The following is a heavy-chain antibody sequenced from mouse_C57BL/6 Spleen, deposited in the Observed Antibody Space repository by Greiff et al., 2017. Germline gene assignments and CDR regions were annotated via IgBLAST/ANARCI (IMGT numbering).Heavy chain of an antibody. D-gene: IGHD1-1*01. Sequence: VKLVESGPGLVQPSQSLSITCTVSGFSLTSYGVHWVRQSPGKGLEWLGVIWSGGSTDYNAAFISILSISKDNSKSQVFFKMNSLQADDTAIYYCARNDYYGSSLAWFAYWGQGTLVTVSA. CDR3: ARNDYYGSSLAWFAY. J-gene: IGHJ3*01. V-gene: IGHV2-2*01. CDR1: GFSLTSYG. CDR2: IWSGGST.